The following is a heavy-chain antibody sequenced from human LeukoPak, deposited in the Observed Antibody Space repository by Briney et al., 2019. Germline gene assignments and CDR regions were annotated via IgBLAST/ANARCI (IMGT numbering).Heavy chain of an antibody. D-gene: IGHD2-2*01. CDR1: GGTFSSYA. J-gene: IGHJ6*02. Sequence: ASVKLSCKSSGGTFSSYAISWGRQAPGQGLEWMGRIIPILGIANYAQKFQGRVTITADKSTSTAYMELSSLRSEDTAVYYCARDLRPSKYCSSTSCPWDVWGQGTTVTVSS. CDR3: ARDLRPSKYCSSTSCPWDV. CDR2: IIPILGIA. V-gene: IGHV1-69*04.